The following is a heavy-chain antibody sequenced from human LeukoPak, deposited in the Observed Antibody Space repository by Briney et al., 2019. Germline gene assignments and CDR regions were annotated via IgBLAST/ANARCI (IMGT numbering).Heavy chain of an antibody. CDR1: GGTFSSYA. CDR3: ARGLVFDY. V-gene: IGHV1-69*05. CDR2: IIPIFGKD. J-gene: IGHJ4*02. D-gene: IGHD3-9*01. Sequence: SVKVSCKXSGGTFSSYAISWVRQAPGQGLEWMGGIIPIFGKDNYPQKFQGRVTITTDESTSTAYMELSSLESEDTGVYYRARGLVFDYWGQRTLVTVSS.